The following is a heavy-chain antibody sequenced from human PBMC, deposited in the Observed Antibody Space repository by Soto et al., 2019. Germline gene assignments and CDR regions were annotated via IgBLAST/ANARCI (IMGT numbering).Heavy chain of an antibody. V-gene: IGHV3-13*01. CDR2: IGTAGDT. CDR3: ASESDVPGYSKTGDSDALDI. CDR1: GFTFGTHD. J-gene: IGHJ3*02. D-gene: IGHD6-13*01. Sequence: EVQLVDSGGGLVQPGGSLRLSCVASGFTFGTHDMHWVRQATGKGLEWVSAIGTAGDTYYEDTVKGRFIISREDDMNSCYLQMNSLRAEDTAVYYCASESDVPGYSKTGDSDALDIWGEGTMVTVSS.